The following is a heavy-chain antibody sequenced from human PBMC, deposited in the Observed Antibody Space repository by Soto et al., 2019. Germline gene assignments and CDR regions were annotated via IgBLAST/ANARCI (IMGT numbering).Heavy chain of an antibody. V-gene: IGHV4-30-2*01. CDR3: ARGKVGAAGTNWFDP. Sequence: SETLSLTCAVSGGSISSGGYSWSWIRQPPGKGLEWIGYIYHSGSTYYNPSLKSRVTISVDRSKNQFSLKLSSVTAADTAVYYCARGKVGAAGTNWFDPWGQGTLVTVSS. J-gene: IGHJ5*02. CDR1: GGSISSGGYS. CDR2: IYHSGST. D-gene: IGHD6-13*01.